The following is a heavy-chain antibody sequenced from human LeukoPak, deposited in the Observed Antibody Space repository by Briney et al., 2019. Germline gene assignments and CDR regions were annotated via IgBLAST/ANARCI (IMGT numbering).Heavy chain of an antibody. CDR3: ARARSTMVRGVIIPYYYYGMDV. CDR1: GFTFSSYS. D-gene: IGHD3-10*01. J-gene: IGHJ6*02. V-gene: IGHV3-21*01. CDR2: ISSSSSYI. Sequence: GGSLRLSCAASGFTFSSYSMNWVRQAPGKGLEWVSSISSSSSYIYYADSVKGRFTISRDNAKNSLYLQMNSLRAEDTAVYYCARARSTMVRGVIIPYYYYGMDVWGQGTTVTVSS.